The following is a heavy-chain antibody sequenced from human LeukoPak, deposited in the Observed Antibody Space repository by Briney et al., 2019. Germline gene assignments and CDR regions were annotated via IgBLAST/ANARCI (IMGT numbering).Heavy chain of an antibody. CDR3: AKGRGRCLQLYGTFDY. Sequence: GGSLSLSCAASGFTFSSDAMSWVRQAPGKGLEWVSDISSSGANTYYADSVKGRFTISRDNSKNTLYLQMNSLRAEDTAVYYCAKGRGRCLQLYGTFDYWGQGTLVTVSS. V-gene: IGHV3-23*01. CDR2: ISSSGANT. D-gene: IGHD5-24*01. CDR1: GFTFSSDA. J-gene: IGHJ4*02.